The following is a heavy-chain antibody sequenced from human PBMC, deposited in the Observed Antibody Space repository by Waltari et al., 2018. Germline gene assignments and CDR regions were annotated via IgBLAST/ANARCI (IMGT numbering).Heavy chain of an antibody. CDR2: IIPIFGTA. J-gene: IGHJ4*02. Sequence: QVQLVQSGAEVTKPGSSVKVSCKASGGTFSSYAISWVRQAPGPGLEWMGGIIPIFGTANYAQKFQGRVTITTDESTSTAYMELSSLRSEDTAVYYCAAFQTYYYGSGSYYPPRFDYWGQGTLVTVSS. D-gene: IGHD3-10*01. CDR3: AAFQTYYYGSGSYYPPRFDY. CDR1: GGTFSSYA. V-gene: IGHV1-69*05.